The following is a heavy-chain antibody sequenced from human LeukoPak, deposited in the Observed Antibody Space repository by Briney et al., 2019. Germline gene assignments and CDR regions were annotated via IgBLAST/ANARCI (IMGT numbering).Heavy chain of an antibody. J-gene: IGHJ6*03. V-gene: IGHV1-8*03. Sequence: ASVKVSCKASGYTFTSYDINWVRQATGQGLEGMGWMNPNTANTGYAQKFQGRVSITRNTSISTAYKELSSLRSEDTAVYYCARGLLMRDYVWGRRYYYMDVWGKGTTVTVSS. CDR3: ARGLLMRDYVWGRRYYYMDV. D-gene: IGHD3-16*01. CDR1: GYTFTSYD. CDR2: MNPNTANT.